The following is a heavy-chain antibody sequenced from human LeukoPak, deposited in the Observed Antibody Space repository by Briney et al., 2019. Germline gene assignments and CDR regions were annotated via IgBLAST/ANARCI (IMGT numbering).Heavy chain of an antibody. Sequence: PSETLSLTCTVSGGSISSYYWSWIRQPPGKGLEWIGYIYYSGSTNYNPSPKSRVTISVDTSKNQFSLKLSSVTAADTAVYYCARDRLYRGYSYGFDYWGQGTLVTVSS. CDR3: ARDRLYRGYSYGFDY. CDR1: GGSISSYY. CDR2: IYYSGST. V-gene: IGHV4-59*01. D-gene: IGHD5-18*01. J-gene: IGHJ4*02.